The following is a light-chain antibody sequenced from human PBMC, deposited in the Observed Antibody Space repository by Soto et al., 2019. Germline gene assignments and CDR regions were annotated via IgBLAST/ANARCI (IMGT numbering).Light chain of an antibody. CDR2: HAS. CDR3: QQTYSIPFT. V-gene: IGKV1-39*01. CDR1: QSISSY. Sequence: DIQMTQSPAFLSMSVGDRLTISCRASQSISSYLTWYQQKLGEAPKRLIYHASTLQSGVPSRFSASGSGTDFTLIISGLQREDFATYFCQQTYSIPFTFGPGTKVEI. J-gene: IGKJ3*01.